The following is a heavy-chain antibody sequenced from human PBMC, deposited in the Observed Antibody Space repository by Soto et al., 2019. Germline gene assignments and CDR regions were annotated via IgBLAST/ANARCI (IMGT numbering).Heavy chain of an antibody. Sequence: ELQLVESGGGLVQPGGSLRLSCAASGFTFSSYSMNWVRQAPGKGLEWVSYISSSSSTIYYADSVKGRFTISRDNAKNSLYLQMNSLRDEDTAVYYCGGDSSGYYYPDVFDIWGQGTMVTVSS. CDR2: ISSSSSTI. V-gene: IGHV3-48*02. CDR3: GGDSSGYYYPDVFDI. CDR1: GFTFSSYS. D-gene: IGHD3-22*01. J-gene: IGHJ3*02.